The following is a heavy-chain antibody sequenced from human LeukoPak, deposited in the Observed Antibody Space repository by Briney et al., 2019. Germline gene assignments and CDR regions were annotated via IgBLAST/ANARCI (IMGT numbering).Heavy chain of an antibody. Sequence: GGSLRLSCAASGFRFSGYWMSWVRQSPGKGLEGVANIKQDESEKYYVDSVKGRFTISRDNAKNSLYLQMNSLRAEDTAVYYCARGHVDTTMAGEFDFWGQGTLVTVSS. CDR2: IKQDESEK. D-gene: IGHD5-18*01. CDR1: GFRFSGYW. J-gene: IGHJ4*02. V-gene: IGHV3-7*01. CDR3: ARGHVDTTMAGEFDF.